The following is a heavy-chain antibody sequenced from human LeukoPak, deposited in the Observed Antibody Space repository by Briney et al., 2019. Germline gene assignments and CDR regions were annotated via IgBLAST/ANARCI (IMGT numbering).Heavy chain of an antibody. V-gene: IGHV4-39*07. J-gene: IGHJ5*02. D-gene: IGHD3-3*02. Sequence: SETLSLTCTVSGGSISSSSYYWGWIRQPPGKGLEWIGSFYHSGSTYYNSSLKSRLTMSVDTSRNQFSLQLTAVTAADTAVYYCARLGAVLTSVNWFDPWGQGTLVTVSS. CDR3: ARLGAVLTSVNWFDP. CDR1: GGSISSSSYY. CDR2: FYHSGST.